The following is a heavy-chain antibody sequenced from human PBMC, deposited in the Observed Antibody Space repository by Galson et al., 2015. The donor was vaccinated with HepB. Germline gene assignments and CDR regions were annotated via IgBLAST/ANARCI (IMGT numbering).Heavy chain of an antibody. Sequence: SLRLSCAASEFNFNIYAMSWARQVPGKGLEWVSSISGSGGSTYYADSVKGRFTISRDNCKNTLYLQMNSLRAEDTAVYYCAKSSVLQLWPRGGYFDFWGLGTLVTVSS. V-gene: IGHV3-23*01. CDR2: ISGSGGST. J-gene: IGHJ4*02. CDR1: EFNFNIYA. D-gene: IGHD5-18*01. CDR3: AKSSVLQLWPRGGYFDF.